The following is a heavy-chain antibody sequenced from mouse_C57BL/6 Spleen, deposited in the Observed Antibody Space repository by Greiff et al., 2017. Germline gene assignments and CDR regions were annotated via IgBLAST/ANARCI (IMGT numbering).Heavy chain of an antibody. D-gene: IGHD1-1*01. CDR2: IHPNSGST. CDR1: GYTFTSYW. Sequence: VQLQQPGAELVKPGASVKLSCKASGYTFTSYWMHWVKQRPGQGLEWIGMIHPNSGSTNYNEKFKSKATLTVDKSSSTAYMQLSSLTSEDSAVYYCARGSYYGSSEDFDVWGTGTTVTVSS. CDR3: ARGSYYGSSEDFDV. J-gene: IGHJ1*03. V-gene: IGHV1-64*01.